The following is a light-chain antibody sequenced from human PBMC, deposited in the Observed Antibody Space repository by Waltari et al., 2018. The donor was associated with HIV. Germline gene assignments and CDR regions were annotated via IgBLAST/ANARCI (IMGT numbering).Light chain of an antibody. CDR1: SFNIGSNF. V-gene: IGLV1-47*01. J-gene: IGLJ1*01. Sequence: QSVLTQPPSASGTPGQRVTIRCSGSSFNIGSNFVYWYQQLPGAAPKLLIYRNNRRPSGVPDRFSGSKSGTSASLASSGLRSEDEADYYCAAWDDSLSGFYVVGTGTKVTVL. CDR3: AAWDDSLSGFYV. CDR2: RNN.